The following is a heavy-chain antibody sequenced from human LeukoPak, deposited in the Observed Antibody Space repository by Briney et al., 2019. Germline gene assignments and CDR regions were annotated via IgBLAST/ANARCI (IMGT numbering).Heavy chain of an antibody. CDR3: ARVLRSSGWYY. CDR2: MNPNSGNT. Sequence: ASVTVSCKASGYTFTSYDINWVRQAAGQGLEWMGWMNPNSGNTGYAQKFQGRVTITRDSSITTAYMELRSLRSEDTAVYYCARVLRSSGWYYWGQGTLVTVSS. CDR1: GYTFTSYD. V-gene: IGHV1-8*01. D-gene: IGHD6-19*01. J-gene: IGHJ4*02.